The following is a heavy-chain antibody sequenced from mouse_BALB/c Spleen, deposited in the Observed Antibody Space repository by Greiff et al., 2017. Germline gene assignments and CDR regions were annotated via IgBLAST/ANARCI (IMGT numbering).Heavy chain of an antibody. J-gene: IGHJ1*01. D-gene: IGHD2-1*01. CDR1: GFTFSSFG. Sequence: EVKLVESGGGLVQPGGSRKLSCAASGFTFSSFGMHWVRQAPEKGLEWVAYISSGSSTIYYADTVKGRFTISRDNPKNTLFLQMTSLRSEDTAMYYCAGGYGNYVYFDVWGAGTTVTVSS. CDR2: ISSGSSTI. V-gene: IGHV5-17*02. CDR3: AGGYGNYVYFDV.